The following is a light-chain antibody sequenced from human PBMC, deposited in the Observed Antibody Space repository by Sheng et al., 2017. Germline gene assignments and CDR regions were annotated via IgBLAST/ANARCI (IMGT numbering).Light chain of an antibody. CDR2: KNN. V-gene: IGLV1-47*01. Sequence: QSVLTQPPSASGTPGQRVTISCSGSSSNIGSNYVYWYQQVPGTAPKLLIYKNNQRPSGVPDRFSGSKSGTSASLAISGLRSEDEADYYCAAWDDSLWVFGGRTKLTVL. CDR1: SSNIGSNY. J-gene: IGLJ3*02. CDR3: AAWDDSLWV.